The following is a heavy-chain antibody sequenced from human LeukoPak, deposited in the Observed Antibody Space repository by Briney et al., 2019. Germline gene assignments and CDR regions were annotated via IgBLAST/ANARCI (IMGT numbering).Heavy chain of an antibody. CDR3: AKLSYLVVMFSYFDY. CDR1: GFTFSDHY. D-gene: IGHD3-22*01. Sequence: PGGSLRLSCAASGFTFSDHYMDWVRQAPGKGLEWVSAISGSGGSTYYADSVKGRFTISRDNSKNTLYLQMNSLRAEDTAVYYCAKLSYLVVMFSYFDYWGQGTLVTVSS. CDR2: ISGSGGST. V-gene: IGHV3-23*01. J-gene: IGHJ4*02.